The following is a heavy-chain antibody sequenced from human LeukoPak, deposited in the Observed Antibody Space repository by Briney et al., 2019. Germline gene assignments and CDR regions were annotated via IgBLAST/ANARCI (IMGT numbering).Heavy chain of an antibody. J-gene: IGHJ4*02. V-gene: IGHV3-74*01. D-gene: IGHD2-15*01. CDR1: VFTLCRYW. CDR3: GAQYCSGGSCYPRY. Sequence: GGSLRLSCAASVFTLCRYWMHWVRHAPGRGVVCVSRINSDGSGTSYADSVKGRFTISRDNAKNTLYLQMNSLRAEDTAVYYCGAQYCSGGSCYPRYWGQGTLVTVSS. CDR2: INSDGSGT.